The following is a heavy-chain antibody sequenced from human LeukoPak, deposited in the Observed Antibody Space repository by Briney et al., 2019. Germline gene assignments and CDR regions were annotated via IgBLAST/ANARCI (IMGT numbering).Heavy chain of an antibody. V-gene: IGHV3-53*01. CDR1: GFTVSSNY. J-gene: IGHJ6*02. Sequence: GGSLRLSCAASGFTVSSNYMSWVRQAPGKGLEWVSVIYSGGSTYYADSVKGRFTISSDNSKNTLYLQMNSLRAEDTAVYYCAKNAYYYDSSGYSEYYYYYYGMDVWGQGTTVTVSS. D-gene: IGHD3-22*01. CDR3: AKNAYYYDSSGYSEYYYYYYGMDV. CDR2: IYSGGST.